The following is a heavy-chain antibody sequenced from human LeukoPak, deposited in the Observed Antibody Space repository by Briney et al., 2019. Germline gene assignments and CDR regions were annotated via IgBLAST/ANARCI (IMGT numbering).Heavy chain of an antibody. D-gene: IGHD3-9*01. V-gene: IGHV1-18*01. J-gene: IGHJ6*02. Sequence: ASVKVSCKASGYTFTSYGISWVRQAPGQGLEWMGRISAYNGNTNYAQKLQGRVTMTTDTSTSTAYMELRSLRSDDTAVYYCARDRYDILSQNYYYYGMDVWGQGTTVTVSS. CDR2: ISAYNGNT. CDR3: ARDRYDILSQNYYYYGMDV. CDR1: GYTFTSYG.